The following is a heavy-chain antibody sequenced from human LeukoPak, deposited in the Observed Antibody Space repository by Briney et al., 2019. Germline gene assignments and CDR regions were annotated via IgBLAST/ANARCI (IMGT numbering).Heavy chain of an antibody. CDR1: GFTFSSYS. V-gene: IGHV3-48*01. J-gene: IGHJ4*02. Sequence: GGSLRLSCAASGFTFSSYSMNWVRQAPGKGLEWVSYISSSSSTIYYADSVKGRFTISRDNAKNLLYLQMNSLRAEDTAVYYCARLISAAALDYWGQGTLVTVSS. CDR3: ARLISAAALDY. D-gene: IGHD6-13*01. CDR2: ISSSSSTI.